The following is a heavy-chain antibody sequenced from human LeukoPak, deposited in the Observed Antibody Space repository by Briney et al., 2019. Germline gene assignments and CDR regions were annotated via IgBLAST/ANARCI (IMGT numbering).Heavy chain of an antibody. Sequence: GGSLRLSCVASGFTYSNYAMSWVRQAPGKGPEWVSAISGGGDITYYADSVKGRFTISRDNSKNTLYLQMNSLRAEDTAVYYCARQYSGSYEGYLDYWGQGTLVTVSS. CDR1: GFTYSNYA. CDR2: ISGGGDIT. V-gene: IGHV3-23*01. CDR3: ARQYSGSYEGYLDY. J-gene: IGHJ4*02. D-gene: IGHD1-26*01.